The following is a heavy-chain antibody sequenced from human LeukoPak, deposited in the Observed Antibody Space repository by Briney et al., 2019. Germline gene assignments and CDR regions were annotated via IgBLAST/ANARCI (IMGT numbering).Heavy chain of an antibody. D-gene: IGHD3-10*01. V-gene: IGHV4-31*03. J-gene: IGHJ4*02. CDR2: IYYSGST. CDR3: ARSPTMVRGVIIYDYYFDY. Sequence: SETPSLTCTVSGGSISSGGYYWSWIRQHPGKGLEWIGYIYYSGSTYYNPSLKSRVTISVDTSKNQLSLKLSSVTAADTAVYYCARSPTMVRGVIIYDYYFDYWGQGTLVTVSS. CDR1: GGSISSGGYY.